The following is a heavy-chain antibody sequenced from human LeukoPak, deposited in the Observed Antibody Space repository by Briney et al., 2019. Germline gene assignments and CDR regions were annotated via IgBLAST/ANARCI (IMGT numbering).Heavy chain of an antibody. CDR2: IYYSGNT. CDR3: ARSDVLTGYFTRKVGFDY. V-gene: IGHV4-39*01. D-gene: IGHD3-9*01. CDR1: GGSINSSSSY. Sequence: SETLSLTCTVSGGSINSSSSYWGWIRQPPGGGLEWIGSIYYSGNTYYNPSLRSRVTISVDTPKNKFSLHLTSVTAADTALYRCARSDVLTGYFTRKVGFDYWGQGTVVTVSS. J-gene: IGHJ4*02.